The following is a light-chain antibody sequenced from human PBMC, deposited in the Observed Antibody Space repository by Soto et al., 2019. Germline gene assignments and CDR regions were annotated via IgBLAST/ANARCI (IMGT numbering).Light chain of an antibody. CDR3: LRTNILPPHT. Sequence: DIQMTQSPSSVSASVGDRVTITCRSSQGIDSWLAWYQQKPGKPPRILIYSASTLQDGVPSRFSGSGSGTDFTLNSSVLQREDFSTDICLRTNILPPHTFGQGTNQEI. CDR2: SAS. CDR1: QGIDSW. J-gene: IGKJ2*01. V-gene: IGKV1-12*01.